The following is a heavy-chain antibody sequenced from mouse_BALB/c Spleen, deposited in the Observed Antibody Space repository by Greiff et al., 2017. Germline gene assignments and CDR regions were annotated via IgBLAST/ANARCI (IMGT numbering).Heavy chain of an antibody. CDR3: ASSNYYGSSYAMDY. D-gene: IGHD1-1*01. CDR1: GYSITSGYY. J-gene: IGHJ4*01. CDR2: ISYDGSN. Sequence: EVQLQESGPGLVKPSQSLSLTCSVTGYSITSGYYWNWIRQFPGNKLEWMGYISYDGSNNYNPSLKNRISITRDTSKNQFFLKLNSVTTEDTATYYCASSNYYGSSYAMDYWGQGTSVTVSS. V-gene: IGHV3-6*02.